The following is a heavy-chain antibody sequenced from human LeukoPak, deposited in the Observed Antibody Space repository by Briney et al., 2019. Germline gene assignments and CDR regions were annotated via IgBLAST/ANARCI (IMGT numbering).Heavy chain of an antibody. D-gene: IGHD6-13*01. Sequence: SETLSLTCTVSGGSISSYYWGWIRQPPGKGLEWIGYIYYSGSTNYNPSLKSRVTISVDTSKNQFSLKLSSVTAADTAVYYCASHSSSSWYSTAFDIWGQGTMVTVSS. CDR1: GGSISSYY. CDR3: ASHSSSSWYSTAFDI. V-gene: IGHV4-59*01. J-gene: IGHJ3*02. CDR2: IYYSGST.